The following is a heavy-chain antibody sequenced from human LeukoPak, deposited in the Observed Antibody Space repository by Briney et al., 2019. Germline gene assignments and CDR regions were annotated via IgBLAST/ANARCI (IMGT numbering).Heavy chain of an antibody. J-gene: IGHJ3*02. Sequence: SVKVSCKASGGTFSSYAISWVRRAPGQGLEWMGGIIPIFGSANYAQKFQGRVTITTDESTSTAYMELSSLRSEDTAVYYCARDSGDSTVGGAFDIWGQGTMVTVSS. V-gene: IGHV1-69*05. CDR2: IIPIFGSA. D-gene: IGHD1-26*01. CDR3: ARDSGDSTVGGAFDI. CDR1: GGTFSSYA.